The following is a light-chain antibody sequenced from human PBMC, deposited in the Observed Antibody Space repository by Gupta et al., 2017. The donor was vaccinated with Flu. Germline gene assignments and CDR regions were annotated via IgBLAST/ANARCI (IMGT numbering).Light chain of an antibody. J-gene: IGKJ5*01. CDR2: GAS. CDR1: QSVSSSY. V-gene: IGKV3-20*01. CDR3: QQYGIPIT. Sequence: EIVLTQSPGTLSLSPGERATLSCRASQSVSSSYLAWYQQKPGQAPRLLVYGASSRATGIPDRFSGSGSGTDFTLTISRLEPEDFAVYDCQQYGIPITFGRGTRLEIK.